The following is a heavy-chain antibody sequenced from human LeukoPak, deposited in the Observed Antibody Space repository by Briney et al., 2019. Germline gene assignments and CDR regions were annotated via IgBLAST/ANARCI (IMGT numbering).Heavy chain of an antibody. D-gene: IGHD2-15*01. J-gene: IGHJ5*02. CDR3: ARARTGGTWSFDP. Sequence: PGGSLRLSCAASGFTFSIYSMNWVRQAPGKGLEWVSSITGSGTYIYYADSVKGRSTISRDNARDSLYLQMDSLRAEDTSVYFCARARTGGTWSFDPWGQGTLVTVSS. CDR1: GFTFSIYS. CDR2: ITGSGTYI. V-gene: IGHV3-21*01.